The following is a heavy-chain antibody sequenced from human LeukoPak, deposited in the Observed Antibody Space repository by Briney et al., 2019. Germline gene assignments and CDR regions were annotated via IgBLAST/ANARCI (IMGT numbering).Heavy chain of an antibody. D-gene: IGHD5-18*01. CDR2: ISWNGATF. J-gene: IGHJ4*02. CDR3: ARPLAGYSYGYFDY. CDR1: GFTFDDYA. Sequence: PGGSLRLSCAASGFTFDDYAMHWVRQAPGKGLEWVSGISWNGATFYYADSMKGRFTISRDNTKNSLYLQMDSLRAEDTALYYCARPLAGYSYGYFDYWGQGTLVTVSS. V-gene: IGHV3-9*01.